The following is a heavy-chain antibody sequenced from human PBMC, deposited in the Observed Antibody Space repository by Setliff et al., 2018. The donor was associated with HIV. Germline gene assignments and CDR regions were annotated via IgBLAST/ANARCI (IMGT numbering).Heavy chain of an antibody. CDR3: ARSPGVDTNMAFDY. CDR1: GGSIINYF. Sequence: KPSETLSLTCTVSGGSIINYFWSWIRLPPGKGLEWIGYIYYSGSADYNRSLKSRVTISVDTSKSQVSLNLNSVTAADTAAYYCARSPGVDTNMAFDYWGQGILVTVSS. V-gene: IGHV4-59*01. J-gene: IGHJ4*02. CDR2: IYYSGSA. D-gene: IGHD5-18*01.